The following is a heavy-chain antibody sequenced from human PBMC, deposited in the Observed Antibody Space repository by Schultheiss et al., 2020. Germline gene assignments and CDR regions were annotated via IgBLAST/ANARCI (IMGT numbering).Heavy chain of an antibody. CDR1: GYTFTSYY. V-gene: IGHV1-46*03. Sequence: AYVKVSCKASGYTFTSYYMHWVRQAPGQGLEWMGIINPSGGSTSYAQKFQGRVTITRDTSASTAYMELSSLRSEDTAVYYCAMHYYGSGRPFDYWGQGTLVTVSS. J-gene: IGHJ4*02. CDR3: AMHYYGSGRPFDY. CDR2: INPSGGST. D-gene: IGHD3-10*01.